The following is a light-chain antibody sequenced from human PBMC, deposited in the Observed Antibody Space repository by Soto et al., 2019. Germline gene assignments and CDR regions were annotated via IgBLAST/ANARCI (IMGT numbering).Light chain of an antibody. CDR3: QQRNSWPPTFT. CDR2: GAS. Sequence: EIVMTQSPATLSVSPGERATLSCRASQSVSSNLAWYQQNPGQAPRLLIYGASTRATGIPARFSGSGSETEFTLSTSSLEPEDFAVYYCQQRNSWPPTFTFGQGTRLEIK. V-gene: IGKV3-15*01. CDR1: QSVSSN. J-gene: IGKJ5*01.